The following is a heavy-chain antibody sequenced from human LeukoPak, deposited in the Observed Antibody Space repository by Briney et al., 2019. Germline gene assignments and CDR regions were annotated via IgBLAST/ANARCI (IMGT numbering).Heavy chain of an antibody. CDR1: TDSFSSHY. D-gene: IGHD4-17*01. V-gene: IGHV4-59*11. Sequence: SGTLSLTCAVSTDSFSSHYWSWVRQPPGKGLEWIGYITYIGSTNYNPSLKSRVTISIDTSKNQFSLRLRSVTAADTAVYYCARDLITVTKGFDIWGQGTMVSVSS. J-gene: IGHJ3*02. CDR3: ARDLITVTKGFDI. CDR2: ITYIGST.